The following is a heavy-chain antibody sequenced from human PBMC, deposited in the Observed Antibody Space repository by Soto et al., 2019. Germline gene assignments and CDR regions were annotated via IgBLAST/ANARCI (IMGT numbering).Heavy chain of an antibody. CDR3: ARYYYDSSGYYPL. V-gene: IGHV3-30-3*01. CDR1: GFTFSNYA. D-gene: IGHD3-22*01. J-gene: IGHJ4*02. CDR2: ISYDGSNK. Sequence: GGSLRLSCAASGFTFSNYAMHWVRQAPGKGLEWVAVISYDGSNKYYADSVKGRFTISRDNSKNTLYLQMNSLRAEDTAVYYCARYYYDSSGYYPLWGQGTLVTAPQ.